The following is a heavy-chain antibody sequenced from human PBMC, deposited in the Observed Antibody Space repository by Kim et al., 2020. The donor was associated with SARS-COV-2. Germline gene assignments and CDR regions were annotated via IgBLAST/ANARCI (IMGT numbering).Heavy chain of an antibody. CDR2: ISYDGSNK. CDR1: GFTFSSYG. V-gene: IGHV3-30*18. Sequence: GGSLRLSCAASGFTFSSYGMHWVRQAPGKGLEWVAVISYDGSNKYYADSVKGRFTISRDNSKNTLYLQMNSLRAEDTAVYYCAKDEGYFDYWGQGTLVTVSS. CDR3: AKDEGYFDY. J-gene: IGHJ4*02.